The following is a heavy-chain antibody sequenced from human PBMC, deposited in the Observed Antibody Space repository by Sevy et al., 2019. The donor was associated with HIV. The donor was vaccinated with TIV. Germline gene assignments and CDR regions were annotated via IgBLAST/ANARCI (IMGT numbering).Heavy chain of an antibody. CDR2: IRFDGTIQ. CDR1: GFTFSTYG. D-gene: IGHD2-2*01. CDR3: AKVLHIVVVPAAIDYYYGMDV. Sequence: GGSLRLSCAASGFTFSTYGMHWVRQAPGKGLEWVAFIRFDGTIQYYTDSVKGRLTISIDNSKNTLYLQMNSLRAEDTAVYFCAKVLHIVVVPAAIDYYYGMDVWGQGTTVTVSS. J-gene: IGHJ6*02. V-gene: IGHV3-30*02.